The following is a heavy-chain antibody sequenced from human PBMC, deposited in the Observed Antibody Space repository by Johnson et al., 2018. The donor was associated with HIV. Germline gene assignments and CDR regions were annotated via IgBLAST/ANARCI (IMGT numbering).Heavy chain of an antibody. CDR2: INSDGGST. D-gene: IGHD6-6*01. J-gene: IGHJ3*02. Sequence: EVQLVESGGGLVQPGGSLRLSCAASGLTFSSYWMHWVRQAPGRGLVWVSRINSDGGSTTYADSVKGRFTISRDNAKNTLYLQMNSLRAEDTAVYYCARAVYSSSSSCAFDIWGQGTMVTVSS. CDR1: GLTFSSYW. V-gene: IGHV3-74*02. CDR3: ARAVYSSSSSCAFDI.